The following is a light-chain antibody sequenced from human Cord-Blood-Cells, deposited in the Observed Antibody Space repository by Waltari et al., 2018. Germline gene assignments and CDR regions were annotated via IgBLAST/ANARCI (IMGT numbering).Light chain of an antibody. CDR1: SSDVGGYNY. V-gene: IGLV2-8*01. J-gene: IGLJ2*01. CDR3: SSYAGSNKVV. CDR2: EVS. Sequence: QSALTQPPSASGSPGQSVTISCTGTSSDVGGYNYVSWYQQHPGKAPKLMIYEVSKRPSGVPDRFSGSKSGNTVSLTVSGIQAEDAAYYHCSSYAGSNKVVYGRGTKLAVL.